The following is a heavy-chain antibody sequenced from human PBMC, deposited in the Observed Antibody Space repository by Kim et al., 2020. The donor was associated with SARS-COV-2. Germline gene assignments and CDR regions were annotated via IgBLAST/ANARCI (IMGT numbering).Heavy chain of an antibody. CDR2: ISYDGSNK. CDR1: GFTFSSYG. Sequence: GGSLRLSCAASGFTFSSYGMHWVRQAPGKGLEWVAVISYDGSNKYYADSVKGRFTISRDNSKNTLYLQMNSLRAEDTAVYYCAKTLEQWLGCAGDYWGQGTLVTVSS. D-gene: IGHD6-19*01. V-gene: IGHV3-30*18. J-gene: IGHJ4*02. CDR3: AKTLEQWLGCAGDY.